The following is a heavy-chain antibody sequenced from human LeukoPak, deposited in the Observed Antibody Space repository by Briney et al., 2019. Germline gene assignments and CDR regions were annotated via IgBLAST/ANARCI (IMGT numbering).Heavy chain of an antibody. CDR1: GFTFSSYW. Sequence: QPGGSLRLSCAASGFTFSSYWMSWVRQAPGKGLEWVAYIKQDGSEKYYVDSVKGRFTISRDNAKNSLYLQMNSLRAEDTAVYYCATNNWNYGFDYWGQGTLVTVSS. V-gene: IGHV3-7*01. CDR3: ATNNWNYGFDY. D-gene: IGHD1-7*01. J-gene: IGHJ4*02. CDR2: IKQDGSEK.